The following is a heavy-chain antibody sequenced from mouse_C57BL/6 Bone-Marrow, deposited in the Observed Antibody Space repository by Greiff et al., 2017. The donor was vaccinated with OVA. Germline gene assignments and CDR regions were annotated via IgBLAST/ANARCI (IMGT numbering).Heavy chain of an antibody. CDR3: ARHEERGGWLRRAWFAY. CDR1: GYTFTEYT. CDR2: FYPGSGSI. Sequence: QVHVKQSGAELVKPGASVKLSCKASGYTFTEYTIHWVKQRSGQGLEWIGWFYPGSGSIKYNEKFKDKATLTADKSSSTVYMELSRLTSEDSAVYFCARHEERGGWLRRAWFAYWGQGTLVTVSA. D-gene: IGHD2-2*01. V-gene: IGHV1-62-2*01. J-gene: IGHJ3*01.